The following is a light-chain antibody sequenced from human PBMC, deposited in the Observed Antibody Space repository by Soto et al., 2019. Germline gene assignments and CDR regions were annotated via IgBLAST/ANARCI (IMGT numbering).Light chain of an antibody. CDR2: LGS. Sequence: DIVMTQSPLSLPVNPGEPASISCRSSQSLLHSNGYNYLDWYLQKPGQSPQLLIYLGSNRASGVPDRFSGSGSGTDFTLKVSRVEAEDVGVYYCMQALQTPYTFGQGTKVDIK. J-gene: IGKJ1*01. CDR3: MQALQTPYT. CDR1: QSLLHSNGYNY. V-gene: IGKV2-28*01.